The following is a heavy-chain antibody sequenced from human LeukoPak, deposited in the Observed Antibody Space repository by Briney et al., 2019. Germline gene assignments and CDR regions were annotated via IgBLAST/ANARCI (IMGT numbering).Heavy chain of an antibody. CDR1: GFTFSSYV. Sequence: PGGSLRLSCAASGFTFSSYVMSWVRQAPGKGLEGVSGISGSGGGTYYADSVKGRFTISRDNSKNTVYLQMNSLKAEDTALYYCARVESGVVPAAMGYWGQGTLVTVSS. CDR3: ARVESGVVPAAMGY. V-gene: IGHV3-23*01. J-gene: IGHJ4*02. D-gene: IGHD2-2*01. CDR2: ISGSGGGT.